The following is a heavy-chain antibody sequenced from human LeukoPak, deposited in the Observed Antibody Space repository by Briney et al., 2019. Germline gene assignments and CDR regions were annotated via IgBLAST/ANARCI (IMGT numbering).Heavy chain of an antibody. Sequence: GGSLRLSCAASGFTFSSYGMHWVRQAPGKGLEGVAVISYDGSNKYYADSVKGRFTISRDNSKNTLYLQMNSLRAEDTAVYYCAKDNLGVPDAFDIWGQGTMVTVSS. CDR3: AKDNLGVPDAFDI. CDR1: GFTFSSYG. CDR2: ISYDGSNK. V-gene: IGHV3-30*18. D-gene: IGHD3-16*01. J-gene: IGHJ3*02.